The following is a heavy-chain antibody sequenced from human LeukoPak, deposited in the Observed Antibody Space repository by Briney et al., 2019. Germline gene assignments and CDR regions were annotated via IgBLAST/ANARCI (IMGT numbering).Heavy chain of an antibody. J-gene: IGHJ5*02. CDR1: GFTFSDYY. Sequence: GGSLRLSCVASGFTFSDYYMSWVRQAPGKGLEWVANINQDGSEKNYVDSVKGRFTISRDNAKNSLYLQMDSLKVEDTAVHYCARYRVPDHLGQGTLVTVSS. V-gene: IGHV3-7*01. CDR3: ARYRVPDH. D-gene: IGHD3-16*02. CDR2: INQDGSEK.